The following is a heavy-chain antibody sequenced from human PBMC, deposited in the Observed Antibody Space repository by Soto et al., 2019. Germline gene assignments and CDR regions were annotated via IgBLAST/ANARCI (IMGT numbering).Heavy chain of an antibody. V-gene: IGHV3-30*18. D-gene: IGHD4-17*01. Sequence: GGSLRLSCAASGFTFSSYGMHWVRQAPGKGLEWVAVISYDGSNKYYADSVKGRFTISRDNSKNTLYLQMNSLRAEDTAVYYCAKDPRATTVTTTEYYYYYYMDVWGKGTTVTVSS. CDR1: GFTFSSYG. J-gene: IGHJ6*03. CDR3: AKDPRATTVTTTEYYYYYYMDV. CDR2: ISYDGSNK.